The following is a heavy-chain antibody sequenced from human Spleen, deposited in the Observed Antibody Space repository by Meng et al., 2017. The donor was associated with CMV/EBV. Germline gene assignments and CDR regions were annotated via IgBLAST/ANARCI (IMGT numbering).Heavy chain of an antibody. CDR1: GYSISSGYY. D-gene: IGHD5-12*01. CDR3: ARVERLGHYYYGMGV. J-gene: IGHJ6*02. Sequence: SETLSLTCSVSGYSISSGYYWGWIRQPPGKGLEWIGSIYHTGSTYYNPSLKSRVTISLDTSKNQFSLRLSSVTAADTAVYYCARVERLGHYYYGMGVWGQGTTVTVSS. CDR2: IYHTGST. V-gene: IGHV4-38-2*02.